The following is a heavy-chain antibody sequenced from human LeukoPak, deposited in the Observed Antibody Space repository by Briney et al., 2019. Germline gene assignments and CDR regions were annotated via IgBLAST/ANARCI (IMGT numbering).Heavy chain of an antibody. D-gene: IGHD6-13*01. CDR2: IYTSGST. J-gene: IGHJ5*02. CDR1: GGSISSYY. CDR3: AREGRGSSWYNNWFDP. V-gene: IGHV4-4*07. Sequence: PSETLSLTCTVSGGSISSYYWSWIRQPAGKELEWIGRIYTSGSTNYNPSLKSRVTMSVDTSKNQFSLKLSSVTAADTAVYYCAREGRGSSWYNNWFDPWGQGTLVTVSS.